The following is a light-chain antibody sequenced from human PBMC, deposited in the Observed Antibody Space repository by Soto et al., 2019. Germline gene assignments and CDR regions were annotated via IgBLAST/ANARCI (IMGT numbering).Light chain of an antibody. CDR1: QSVSSY. J-gene: IGKJ5*01. V-gene: IGKV3-20*01. CDR3: QQYGFSPIS. CDR2: GAY. Sequence: EIVLTQSPATLSLSPGERATLSCRASQSVSSYLAWYQQKPGQAPRLLIYGAYSRATGVQDRFSGSGSGPEYTLTITRLEPEDFAVYSCQQYGFSPISFGQGTRLEIK.